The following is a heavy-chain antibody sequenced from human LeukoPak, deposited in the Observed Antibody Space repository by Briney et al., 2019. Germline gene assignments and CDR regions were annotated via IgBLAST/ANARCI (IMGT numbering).Heavy chain of an antibody. CDR1: GFTFSNAW. J-gene: IGHJ4*02. D-gene: IGHD1-26*01. CDR2: IKSKTAGGTT. CDR3: TTGESMVGTTIHVRWAD. Sequence: GGSLRLSCAASGFTFSNAWMTWVRQAPGKGLEWVGRIKSKTAGGTTDYAAPVKGRFTISRDDSKNTLYLQMNSLKAEDTAVYYCTTGESMVGTTIHVRWADWGQGTLVTVSS. V-gene: IGHV3-15*01.